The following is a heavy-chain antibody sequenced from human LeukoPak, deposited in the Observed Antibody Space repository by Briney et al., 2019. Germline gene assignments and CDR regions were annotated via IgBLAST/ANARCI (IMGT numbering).Heavy chain of an antibody. J-gene: IGHJ2*01. V-gene: IGHV3-30*18. CDR3: AKDPGPPHFDL. CDR2: ISYDGSNK. CDR1: GFTFSSYG. Sequence: GRSLRLSCAASGFTFSSYGMHWVRQAPGKGLEWVAVISYDGSNKYYADSVKGRFTISRDNSKNTLYLQMNSLRAEDTAVYYCAKDPGPPHFDLWGRGTLVTVSS.